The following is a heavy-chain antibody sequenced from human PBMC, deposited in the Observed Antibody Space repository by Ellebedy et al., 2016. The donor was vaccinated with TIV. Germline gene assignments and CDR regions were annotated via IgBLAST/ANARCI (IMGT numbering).Heavy chain of an antibody. J-gene: IGHJ3*02. CDR3: ARTYYYDSSGYYGLLGAFDI. V-gene: IGHV1-18*01. CDR1: GYTFTSYG. CDR2: ISAYNGNT. D-gene: IGHD3-22*01. Sequence: ASVKVSCKASGYTFTSYGISWVRQAPGQGLEWMGWISAYNGNTNYAQKLQGRVTMTTDTSTSTAYMELSSLRSEDTAVYYCARTYYYDSSGYYGLLGAFDIWGQGTMVTVSS.